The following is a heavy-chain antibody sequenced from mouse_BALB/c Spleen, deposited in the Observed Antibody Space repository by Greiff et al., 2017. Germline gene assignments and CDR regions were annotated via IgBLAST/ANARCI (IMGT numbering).Heavy chain of an antibody. CDR1: GYTFTSYD. CDR3: ARSKRPYYFDY. J-gene: IGHJ2*01. Sequence: VQLQQSGPGLVKPGALVKISCKASGYTFTSYDINWVKQRPGQGLEWIGWIYPGDGSTKYNEKFKGKATLTADKSSSTAYMQLSSLTSENSAVYFCARSKRPYYFDYWGQGTTLTVSS. V-gene: IGHV1S56*01. CDR2: IYPGDGST.